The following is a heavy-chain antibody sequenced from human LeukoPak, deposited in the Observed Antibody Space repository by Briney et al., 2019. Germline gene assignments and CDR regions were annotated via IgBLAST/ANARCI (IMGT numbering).Heavy chain of an antibody. J-gene: IGHJ3*02. V-gene: IGHV3-21*05. CDR1: GFTFSSYE. CDR2: ISSSSSYI. D-gene: IGHD3-22*01. CDR3: AREGVITEAFDI. Sequence: GGSLRLSCAASGFTFSSYEMNWVRQAPGKGLEWVSYISSSSSYIYYADSVKGRFTISRDNAKNSLYLQMNSLRAEDTAVYYRAREGVITEAFDIWGQGTMVTVSS.